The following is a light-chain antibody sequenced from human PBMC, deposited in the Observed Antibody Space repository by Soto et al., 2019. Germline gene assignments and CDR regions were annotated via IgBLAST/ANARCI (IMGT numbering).Light chain of an antibody. CDR2: GAS. V-gene: IGKV3-15*01. Sequence: EKVMTQSPAALSVSPGERATLSCRASQRVNSNLAWYQRKPGQAPRLLLYGASTRATAIPARFSGSASGTEFTLTISSLQSEDSAVYYCQQYNDWPLTFGGGTKVEIK. CDR3: QQYNDWPLT. CDR1: QRVNSN. J-gene: IGKJ4*01.